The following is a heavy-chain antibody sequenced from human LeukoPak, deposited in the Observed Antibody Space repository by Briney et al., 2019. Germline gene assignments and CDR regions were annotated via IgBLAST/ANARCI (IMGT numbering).Heavy chain of an antibody. CDR2: INHSGST. Sequence: SETLSLTCDVSGYSIRSGYYWSWIRQPPGKGLEWIGEINHSGSTNYNPSLKSRVTISVDTSKNQFSLKLSSVTAADTAVYYCARIGYYDSSGYPYYFDYWGQGTLVTVSS. CDR1: GYSIRSGYY. J-gene: IGHJ4*02. CDR3: ARIGYYDSSGYPYYFDY. D-gene: IGHD3-22*01. V-gene: IGHV4-34*01.